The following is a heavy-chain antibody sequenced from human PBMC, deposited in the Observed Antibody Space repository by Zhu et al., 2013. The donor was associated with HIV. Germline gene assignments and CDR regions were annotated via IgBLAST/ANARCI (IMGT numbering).Heavy chain of an antibody. V-gene: IGHV1-69*18. CDR3: AREDSAYYFDY. CDR1: GGTFGSYI. D-gene: IGHD4-4*01. J-gene: IGHJ4*02. Sequence: QVQLVQSGAEVKKPGSSVKVSCKTSGGTFGSYIIDWVRQAPGQGPEWMGRIIPMFGTTDYAQKFQGRVTIIADESTSTAYMELSSLRSEDTAVYYCAREDSAYYFDYWGQGALVHRLL. CDR2: IIPMFGTT.